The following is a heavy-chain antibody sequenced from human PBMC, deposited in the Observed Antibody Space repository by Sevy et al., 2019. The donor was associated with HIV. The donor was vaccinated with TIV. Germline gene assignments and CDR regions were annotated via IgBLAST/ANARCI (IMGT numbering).Heavy chain of an antibody. V-gene: IGHV1-18*01. CDR2: ISAYNGNT. CDR3: ARGESYTSGWSSFDY. CDR1: GYTFTSYG. Sequence: ASVKVSCKASGYTFTSYGISWVRQAPGQGLEWMGWISAYNGNTNYAQKLQGRVTMTTDTSTSTAYMELRSLRSDDTAVYYCARGESYTSGWSSFDYWGQGTLVTVSS. D-gene: IGHD6-19*01. J-gene: IGHJ4*02.